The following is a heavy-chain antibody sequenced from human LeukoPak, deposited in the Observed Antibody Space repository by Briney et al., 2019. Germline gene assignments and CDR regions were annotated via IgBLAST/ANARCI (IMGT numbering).Heavy chain of an antibody. CDR3: AKKDGDF. J-gene: IGHJ4*02. V-gene: IGHV4-59*12. CDR2: IYHSGST. Sequence: SETLSLTCSVSDDSITMYYWTWIRQPPGKGLEWIGEIYHSGSTHYNPSLKSRITVSVDKSKNQFSLKLTSLTAADTAVYYCAKKDGDFWGQGTLVTVSS. CDR1: DDSITMYY.